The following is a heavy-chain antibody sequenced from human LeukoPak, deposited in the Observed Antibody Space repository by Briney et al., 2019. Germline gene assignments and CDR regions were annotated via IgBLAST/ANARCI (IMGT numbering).Heavy chain of an antibody. CDR2: ISGSGDNT. CDR1: GFTFSSYA. Sequence: GGSLRLSCAASGFTFSSYAMSWVRQAPGKGLEWVSGISGSGDNTYYADSVKGRFTISRDNSKNTLYVQVNSLGTEDTAAYYCAKGSYYDSSGSFYLGYWGQGTLVTVSS. J-gene: IGHJ4*02. CDR3: AKGSYYDSSGSFYLGY. V-gene: IGHV3-23*01. D-gene: IGHD3-22*01.